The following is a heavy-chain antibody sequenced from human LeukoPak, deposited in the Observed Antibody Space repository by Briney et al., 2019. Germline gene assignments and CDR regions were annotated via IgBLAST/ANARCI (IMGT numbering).Heavy chain of an antibody. CDR3: TRGVIAAAGKNYFDY. Sequence: SETLSLTCAVYGGSFSGYYWSWIRQPPGKGLEWIGEINHSGSTNSNPSLKSRVTISVDTSQNQFSLKLSSVTAADTAVYYCTRGVIAAAGKNYFDYWGQGTLVTVSS. V-gene: IGHV4-34*01. CDR2: INHSGST. CDR1: GGSFSGYY. D-gene: IGHD6-13*01. J-gene: IGHJ4*02.